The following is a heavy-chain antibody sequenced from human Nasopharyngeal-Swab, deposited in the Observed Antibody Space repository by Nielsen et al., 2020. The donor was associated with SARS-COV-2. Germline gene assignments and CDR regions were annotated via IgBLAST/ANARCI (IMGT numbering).Heavy chain of an antibody. CDR1: GFTLSSYS. CDR3: ARGYTSGWYQWSRHTLDY. V-gene: IGHV3-48*02. CDR2: ISSSSSTK. D-gene: IGHD6-19*01. Sequence: GSLRLSCAASGFTLSSYSMNWVRQAPGKGLEWVSYISSSSSTKYYADSVEGRFTISRDNAKNSLYLQMNSLRDEDTAVYYCARGYTSGWYQWSRHTLDYWGQGTLVTVSS. J-gene: IGHJ4*02.